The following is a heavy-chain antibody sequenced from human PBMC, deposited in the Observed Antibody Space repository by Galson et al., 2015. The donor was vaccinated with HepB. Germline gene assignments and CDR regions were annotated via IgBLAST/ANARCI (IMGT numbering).Heavy chain of an antibody. V-gene: IGHV3-23*01. Sequence: SLRLSCAASGFTFSSYAMSWVRQAPGKGLEWVSAISGSGGSTYYADSVKGRFTIPRDNSKNTLYLQMNSLRAEDTAVYYCAKEGQYSSSIEYYFDYWGQGTLVTVSS. CDR2: ISGSGGST. D-gene: IGHD6-6*01. CDR1: GFTFSSYA. CDR3: AKEGQYSSSIEYYFDY. J-gene: IGHJ4*02.